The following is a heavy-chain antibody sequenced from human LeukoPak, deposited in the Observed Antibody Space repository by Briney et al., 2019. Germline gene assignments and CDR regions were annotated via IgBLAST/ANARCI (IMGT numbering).Heavy chain of an antibody. CDR2: IYHSGST. V-gene: IGHV4-38-2*01. J-gene: IGHJ4*02. Sequence: SSETLSLTCAVSGYSISSGYYWGWIRQPPGKGLEWIGNIYHSGSTYYNPSLKSRVTISVDTSKNQFSLKLSSVTAADTAVYYCASRTMVRGVNWGQGTLVTVSS. CDR3: ASRTMVRGVN. D-gene: IGHD3-10*01. CDR1: GYSISSGYY.